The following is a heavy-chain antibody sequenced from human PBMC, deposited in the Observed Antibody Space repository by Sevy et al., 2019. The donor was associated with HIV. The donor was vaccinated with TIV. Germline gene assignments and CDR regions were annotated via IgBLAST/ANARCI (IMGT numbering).Heavy chain of an antibody. CDR2: ISSSGGGT. Sequence: GGSLRLSCVASGFSFSNYAMSWVRQAPGKGLEWVAGISSSGGGTYYSDSVKGRFTISRDNSKNTVYLQMNSLRAEDKAVYYYAKGGGVLHAFDIWGQGTMVTVSS. V-gene: IGHV3-23*01. CDR3: AKGGGVLHAFDI. D-gene: IGHD3-10*01. J-gene: IGHJ3*02. CDR1: GFSFSNYA.